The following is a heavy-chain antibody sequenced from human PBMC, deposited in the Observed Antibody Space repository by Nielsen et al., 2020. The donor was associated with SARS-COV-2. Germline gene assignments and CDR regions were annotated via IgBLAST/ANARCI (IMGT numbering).Heavy chain of an antibody. CDR3: AKDLGETSSAFDI. V-gene: IGHV3-30*18. CDR2: ISYDGSNK. D-gene: IGHD2-21*01. J-gene: IGHJ3*02. Sequence: WIRQPPGKGLEWVAVISYDGSNKYYADPVKGRFTISRDNSKNTLYLQMNSLRAEDTAVYYCAKDLGETSSAFDIWGQGTMVTVSS.